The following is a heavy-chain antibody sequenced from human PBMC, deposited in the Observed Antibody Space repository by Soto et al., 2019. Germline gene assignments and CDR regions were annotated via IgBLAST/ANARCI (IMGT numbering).Heavy chain of an antibody. CDR2: IIPIFGTA. J-gene: IGHJ6*02. CDR1: GGTFSSYA. D-gene: IGHD6-13*01. CDR3: ARSSRGIAAAGLYYYGMDV. V-gene: IGHV1-69*13. Sequence: SVKVSCKASGGTFSSYAISWVRQAPGQGLEWMGGIIPIFGTANYAQKFQGRVTITADESTSTAYMELSSLRSEDTAVYYCARSSRGIAAAGLYYYGMDVWGQGTTVTVSS.